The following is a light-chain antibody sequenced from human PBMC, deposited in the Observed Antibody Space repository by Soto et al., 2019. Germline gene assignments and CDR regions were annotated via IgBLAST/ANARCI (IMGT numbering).Light chain of an antibody. CDR2: AAS. CDR1: QSINSY. CDR3: QQRYSTTIT. Sequence: IQMTQSPSSLSASVGGRVTITCRASQSINSYLNWYQQKPGKAPKVLIYAASNLQSGVPSRFSGSGSGTDFTLTISRLQNEDFATYYGQQRYSTTITFCQGTRLEI. V-gene: IGKV1-39*01. J-gene: IGKJ5*01.